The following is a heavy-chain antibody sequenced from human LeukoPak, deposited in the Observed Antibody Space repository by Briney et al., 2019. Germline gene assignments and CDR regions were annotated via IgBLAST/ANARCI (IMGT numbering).Heavy chain of an antibody. CDR3: ARVPSYYYDSSGYHFDY. Sequence: ASVKVSCKASGYSFTSHYMHWVRQAPGQGLEWLGLINPSGSSTLYAQKFQGRVTITRNTSISTAYMELSSLRSEDTAVYYCARVPSYYYDSSGYHFDYWGQGTLVTVSS. V-gene: IGHV1-46*01. CDR2: INPSGSST. J-gene: IGHJ4*02. CDR1: GYSFTSHY. D-gene: IGHD3-22*01.